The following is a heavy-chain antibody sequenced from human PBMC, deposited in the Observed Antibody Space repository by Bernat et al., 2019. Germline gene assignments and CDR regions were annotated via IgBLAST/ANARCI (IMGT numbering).Heavy chain of an antibody. D-gene: IGHD3-16*01. Sequence: QVQLVQSGAEVKKPGASVKVSCKASGYTFTTYAIHWVRQAPGQRLEWMGWINAGNGNTKYSQNLQGRVTITRDTSATTAYMELSSLRYEDAAVYYCARESGGAWRSDYWGQGTLVTVSS. J-gene: IGHJ4*02. V-gene: IGHV1-3*01. CDR1: GYTFTTYA. CDR3: ARESGGAWRSDY. CDR2: INAGNGNT.